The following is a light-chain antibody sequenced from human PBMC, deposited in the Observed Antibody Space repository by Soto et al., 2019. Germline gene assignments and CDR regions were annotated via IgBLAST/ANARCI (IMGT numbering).Light chain of an antibody. CDR3: SSYTSSSTLV. J-gene: IGLJ1*01. CDR2: DVS. Sequence: QSALTQPASVSGSPGQSITISCTGTSSDVGAYNSVAWYQHNPGKAPKLMIYDVSNRPSGVSSRFSGSKSANTASLSISGLQADDEADYYCSSYTSSSTLVFGTGTKVPS. CDR1: SSDVGAYNS. V-gene: IGLV2-14*01.